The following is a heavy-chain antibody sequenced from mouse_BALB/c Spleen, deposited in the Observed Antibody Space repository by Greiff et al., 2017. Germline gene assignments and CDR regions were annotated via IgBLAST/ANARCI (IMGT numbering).Heavy chain of an antibody. CDR3: ARHDGNYDFDY. J-gene: IGHJ2*01. Sequence: EVQLVESGGGLVKLGGSLKLSCAASGFTFSSYYMSWVRQTPEKRLELVAAINSNGGSTYYPDTVKGRFTISRDNAKNTLYLQMSSLKSEDTALYYCARHDGNYDFDYWGQGTTLTVSS. CDR2: INSNGGST. D-gene: IGHD2-1*01. CDR1: GFTFSSYY. V-gene: IGHV5-6-2*01.